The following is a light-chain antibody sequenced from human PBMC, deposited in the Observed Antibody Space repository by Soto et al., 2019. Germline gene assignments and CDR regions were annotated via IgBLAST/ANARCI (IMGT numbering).Light chain of an antibody. V-gene: IGKV3-15*01. CDR2: GAS. J-gene: IGKJ1*01. CDR3: QQYDKWPRT. CDR1: QSFSTN. Sequence: EIVMTQSPATLSVSPGERANLSCRASQSFSTNLAWYQQKPGQAPRLLIYGASARATGIPARFSGSGSGTEFTLTISSLQSEDFAVYHCQQYDKWPRTFGQGTKVDIK.